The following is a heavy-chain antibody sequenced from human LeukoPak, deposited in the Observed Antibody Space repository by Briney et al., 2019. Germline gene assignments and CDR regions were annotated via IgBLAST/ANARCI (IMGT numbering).Heavy chain of an antibody. CDR3: ARDYTGTGYSSGCYDY. D-gene: IGHD6-19*01. Sequence: PGGSLRLSCAASGFTFSSYWMHWVRHAPGKGLVWVSRINSDGSSTRYADSVKGRFTISRDNAKNTLYLQMNSLRAEDTAVYYCARDYTGTGYSSGCYDYWGQGTLVTVSS. CDR2: INSDGSST. CDR1: GFTFSSYW. J-gene: IGHJ4*02. V-gene: IGHV3-74*01.